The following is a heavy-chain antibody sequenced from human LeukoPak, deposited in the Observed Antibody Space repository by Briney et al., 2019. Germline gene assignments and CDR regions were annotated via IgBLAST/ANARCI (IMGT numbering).Heavy chain of an antibody. CDR3: ARRPRNSGSYDGPSGLDY. J-gene: IGHJ4*02. D-gene: IGHD1-26*01. CDR1: VGSFSGYY. Sequence: PSETLSLTCAVYVGSFSGYYWSWIRQPPGKGLEWIGEINHSGSTNYNPSLKSRVTISVDTSKNQFSLKLSSVTAADTAVYYCARRPRNSGSYDGPSGLDYWGQGTRVTVSS. V-gene: IGHV4-34*01. CDR2: INHSGST.